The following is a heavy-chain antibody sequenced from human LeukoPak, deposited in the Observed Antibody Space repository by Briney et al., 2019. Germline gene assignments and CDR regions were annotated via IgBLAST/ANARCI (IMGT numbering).Heavy chain of an antibody. CDR2: ISSSSSYI. Sequence: GGSLRLSCAASGFTFSSYSMNWVRQAPGKGLEWVSSISSSSSYIYYADSVKGRFTISRDNAKNSLYLQMNSLRAEDTAVYYCARASEVATDFDYWGQGTLVTVSS. J-gene: IGHJ4*02. V-gene: IGHV3-21*01. CDR1: GFTFSSYS. D-gene: IGHD5-24*01. CDR3: ARASEVATDFDY.